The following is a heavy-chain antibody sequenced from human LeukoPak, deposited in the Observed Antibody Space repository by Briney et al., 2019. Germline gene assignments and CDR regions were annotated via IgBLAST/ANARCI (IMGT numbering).Heavy chain of an antibody. D-gene: IGHD6-13*01. CDR3: ARGSRYYMDV. V-gene: IGHV4-59*01. J-gene: IGHJ6*03. Sequence: SETLSLTCTVSGGSISTYYWSWIRQPPGKGLEWIGYIYHSGSTNYNPSLKSRVTISVDTSKNQFSLKLSSVTAADTAVYYCARGSRYYMDVWGKGTTVTVSS. CDR2: IYHSGST. CDR1: GGSISTYY.